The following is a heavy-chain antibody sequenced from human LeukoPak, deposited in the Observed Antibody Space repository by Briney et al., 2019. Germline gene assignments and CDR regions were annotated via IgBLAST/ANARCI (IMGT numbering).Heavy chain of an antibody. J-gene: IGHJ4*02. Sequence: ASVKVSCKASGYTFTDYYMHWVRQAPGQGREWMGWINPNSGDTNQAQNFQGRVTLTRDTSISTAYMELSSLRSDDSAIYYCAGEYCSGGSCRQGFDYWGQGTLVTVSS. D-gene: IGHD2-15*01. CDR3: AGEYCSGGSCRQGFDY. V-gene: IGHV1-2*02. CDR1: GYTFTDYY. CDR2: INPNSGDT.